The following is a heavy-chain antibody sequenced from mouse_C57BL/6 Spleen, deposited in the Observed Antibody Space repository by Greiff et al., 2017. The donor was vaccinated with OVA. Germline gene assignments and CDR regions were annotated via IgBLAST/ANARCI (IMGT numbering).Heavy chain of an antibody. V-gene: IGHV1-55*01. Sequence: VQLQQPGAELVKPGASVKMSCKASGYTFTSYWITWVKQRPGQGLEWIGDIYPGSGSTNYNEKFKSKATLTVDTSSSTAYLQLSSLTSEDSEVYDGARRDDGSSPSYWYFDVWGTGTTVTVSS. CDR3: ARRDDGSSPSYWYFDV. J-gene: IGHJ1*03. CDR1: GYTFTSYW. D-gene: IGHD1-1*01. CDR2: IYPGSGST.